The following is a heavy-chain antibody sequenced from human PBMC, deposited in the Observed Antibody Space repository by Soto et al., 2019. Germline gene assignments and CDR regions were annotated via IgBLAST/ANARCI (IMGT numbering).Heavy chain of an antibody. D-gene: IGHD3-22*01. V-gene: IGHV3-30-3*01. CDR3: ARSPTYYYDSSGYYPGYFQH. Sequence: GGSLRLSCAASGFTFSSYAMHWVRQAPGKGLEWVAVISYDGSNKYYADSVKGRFTISRDNSKNTLYLQMNSLRAEDTAVYYCARSPTYYYDSSGYYPGYFQHWGQGTLVTVSS. CDR1: GFTFSSYA. CDR2: ISYDGSNK. J-gene: IGHJ1*01.